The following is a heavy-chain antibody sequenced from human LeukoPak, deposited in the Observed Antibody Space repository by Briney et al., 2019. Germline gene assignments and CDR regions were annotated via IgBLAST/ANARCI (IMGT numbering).Heavy chain of an antibody. Sequence: KTSETLSLTCTVSGGSISSGGYYWSWIRQHPGKGLEWIGYIYYSGSTYYNPSLKSRVTISVDTSKNQFSLKLSSVTAADTAVYYCARVNYDSSGYYYDYWGREPWSPSPQ. V-gene: IGHV4-31*03. CDR2: IYYSGST. D-gene: IGHD3-22*01. CDR1: GGSISSGGYY. CDR3: ARVNYDSSGYYYDY. J-gene: IGHJ4*02.